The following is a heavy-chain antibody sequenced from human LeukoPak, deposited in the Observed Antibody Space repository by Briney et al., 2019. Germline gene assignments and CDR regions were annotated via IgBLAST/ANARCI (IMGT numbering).Heavy chain of an antibody. Sequence: PGGSLRLSCAASGFTFNNYAMSWVRQAPGKGLEWVSSISGSGGSTYYADSVKGRFTISRDNSKNTLFLQMNSLRAEDTAIFYCAKDLYGDYTYYFDFWGQGTLVTVSS. J-gene: IGHJ4*02. CDR2: ISGSGGST. CDR1: GFTFNNYA. CDR3: AKDLYGDYTYYFDF. D-gene: IGHD4-17*01. V-gene: IGHV3-23*01.